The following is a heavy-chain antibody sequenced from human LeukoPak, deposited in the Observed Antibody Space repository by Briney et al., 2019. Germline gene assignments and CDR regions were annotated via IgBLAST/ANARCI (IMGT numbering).Heavy chain of an antibody. CDR2: IYSGGST. V-gene: IGHV3-66*01. Sequence: GGSLRLSCAASGFTVSSNYMSWVRQASGKGLEWVSVIYSGGSTYYAESVKGRFTISRDNSKNTLFLQMNGLRAEDTAVYYCARGSSGTYDMGYWGQGTLVTVSS. D-gene: IGHD1-26*01. J-gene: IGHJ4*02. CDR1: GFTVSSNY. CDR3: ARGSSGTYDMGY.